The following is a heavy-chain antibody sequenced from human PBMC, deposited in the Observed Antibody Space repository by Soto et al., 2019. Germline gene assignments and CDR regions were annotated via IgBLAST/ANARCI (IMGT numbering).Heavy chain of an antibody. CDR3: ARFTYKSGFNWFDP. CDR2: IYHMGGT. J-gene: IGHJ5*02. D-gene: IGHD5-12*01. CDR1: GASLNSDY. V-gene: IGHV4-59*01. Sequence: QVQLQESGPGLVKPSETLSLTCTVSGASLNSDYWSWIRQSPGKGLEWIGYIYHMGGTDYNPSLKSRVTISIDKSKTQFSLTLRSVTAADTAVYFCARFTYKSGFNWFDPWGQGTQVTVSS.